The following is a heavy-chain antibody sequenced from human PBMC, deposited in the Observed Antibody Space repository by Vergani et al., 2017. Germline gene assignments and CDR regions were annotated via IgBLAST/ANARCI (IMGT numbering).Heavy chain of an antibody. V-gene: IGHV1-18*01. D-gene: IGHD3-10*01. Sequence: QVQLVQSGAEVKKPGASVKVSCKASGYTFTSYGISWVRQAPGQGLEWRGWISAYNGNTNYAQKLQGRFTMTTDKSTSTAYMELRSLRSDDTAVYYCATDLEGHDYGSGSYYCVHVWGQGTMVTVSS. CDR2: ISAYNGNT. CDR3: ATDLEGHDYGSGSYYCVHV. J-gene: IGHJ6*02. CDR1: GYTFTSYG.